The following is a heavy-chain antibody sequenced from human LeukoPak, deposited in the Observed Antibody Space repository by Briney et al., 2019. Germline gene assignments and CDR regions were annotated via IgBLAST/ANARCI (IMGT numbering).Heavy chain of an antibody. J-gene: IGHJ5*02. CDR3: ARTRAGYYDSSGYYANWFDP. CDR1: GYSFTSYW. D-gene: IGHD3-22*01. CDR2: IYPGDSDT. Sequence: GESLKISCKGSGYSFTSYWIGWVRQMPGKGLEWMGIIYPGDSDTRYSPSFQGQVTISADKSISTAYLQWSSLKASDTAMYYCARTRAGYYDSSGYYANWFDPWGQGTLVTVSS. V-gene: IGHV5-51*01.